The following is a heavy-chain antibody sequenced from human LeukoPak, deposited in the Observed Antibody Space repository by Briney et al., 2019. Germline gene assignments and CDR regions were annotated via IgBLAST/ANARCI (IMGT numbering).Heavy chain of an antibody. CDR3: ARDSGLTRFDY. J-gene: IGHJ4*02. CDR1: GGSISSYY. V-gene: IGHV4-59*01. Sequence: PSETLSLTCTVSGGSISSYYWSWIRQPPGKGLEWIGYIYYSGSTKFNPSLESRVTISLDTSKKQLSLKLSSVTAADTAVYYCARDSGLTRFDYWGQGTLVTVSS. CDR2: IYYSGST. D-gene: IGHD4/OR15-4a*01.